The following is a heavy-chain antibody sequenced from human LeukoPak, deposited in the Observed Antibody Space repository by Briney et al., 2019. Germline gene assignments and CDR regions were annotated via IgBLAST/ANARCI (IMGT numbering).Heavy chain of an antibody. CDR3: ARIGSRCSGGSCYSSPFDY. CDR2: MNPNSGNT. CDR1: GYTFTSYD. Sequence: ASVKVSCKASGYTFTSYDINWVRQATGQGLEWMGWMNPNSGNTGYAQKFQGRVTMTRNTSISTAYMELSSLRSEDMAVYYCARIGSRCSGGSCYSSPFDYWGQGTLVTVSS. J-gene: IGHJ4*02. D-gene: IGHD2-15*01. V-gene: IGHV1-8*01.